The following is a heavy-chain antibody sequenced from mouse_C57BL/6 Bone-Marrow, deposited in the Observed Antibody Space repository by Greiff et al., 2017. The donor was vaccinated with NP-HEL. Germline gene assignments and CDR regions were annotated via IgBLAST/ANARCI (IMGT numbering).Heavy chain of an antibody. Sequence: QVHVKQSGAELARPGASVKLSCKASGYTFTSYGISWVKQRPGQGLEWIGEIYPRSGNTYYNEKFKGKATLTADKSSSTAYMELRSLTSEDSAVYFCAREDTTVPKFQAWFAYWGQGTLVTVSA. CDR3: AREDTTVPKFQAWFAY. J-gene: IGHJ3*01. CDR2: IYPRSGNT. V-gene: IGHV1-81*01. CDR1: GYTFTSYG. D-gene: IGHD1-1*01.